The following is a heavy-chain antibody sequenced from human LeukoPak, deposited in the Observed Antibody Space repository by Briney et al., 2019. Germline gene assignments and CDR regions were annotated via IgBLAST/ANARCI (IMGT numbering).Heavy chain of an antibody. CDR3: ARIHRYCSGGACYVLDN. Sequence: PSETLSLTCVVSGGSVSGYYWGWIRQPPGRGLEWIGYVYYSGSTNYNPSFKSRITISVDTSRDQFSLQLSSVTAADTAVYYCARIHRYCSGGACYVLDNWGQGTLVAVSS. CDR2: VYYSGST. D-gene: IGHD2-15*01. V-gene: IGHV4-59*02. J-gene: IGHJ4*02. CDR1: GGSVSGYY.